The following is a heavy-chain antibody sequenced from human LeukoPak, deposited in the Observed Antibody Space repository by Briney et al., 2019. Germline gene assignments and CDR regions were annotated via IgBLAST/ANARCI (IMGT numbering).Heavy chain of an antibody. D-gene: IGHD2-8*01. V-gene: IGHV4-59*11. J-gene: IGHJ5*02. CDR3: AKGMGGKYCTNGLCYHSWFDP. Sequence: ASETLSLTCTVSGASISSHYWSWLRQPPGKGLEWIGYIYYSGSSNYNPSLKSPVTISLDTSKNQFSLKLSSVTAADTAVYYCAKGMGGKYCTNGLCYHSWFDPWGQGTLVTVSS. CDR2: IYYSGSS. CDR1: GASISSHY.